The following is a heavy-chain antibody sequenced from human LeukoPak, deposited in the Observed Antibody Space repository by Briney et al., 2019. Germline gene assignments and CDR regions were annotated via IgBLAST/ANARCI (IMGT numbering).Heavy chain of an antibody. D-gene: IGHD3-22*01. Sequence: PSETLSLTCTVSGGSISRSSYYWGWIRQPPGKGLEWIGSIYYSGSTYYNPSLKSRVTISVDTSKNQFSLKLSSVTAADTGVYYCAKDWRSMIVVVISHWGQGTLVTVSS. V-gene: IGHV4-39*07. CDR2: IYYSGST. J-gene: IGHJ4*02. CDR3: AKDWRSMIVVVISH. CDR1: GGSISRSSYY.